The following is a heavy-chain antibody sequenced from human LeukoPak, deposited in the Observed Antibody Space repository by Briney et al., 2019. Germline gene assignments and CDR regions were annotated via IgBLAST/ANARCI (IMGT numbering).Heavy chain of an antibody. J-gene: IGHJ4*02. V-gene: IGHV3-9*01. CDR1: GFTFHDYA. Sequence: PGGSLRLSCAASGFTFHDYAMNWVRQAPGKGLEWVSGIRWNSGGIAYADSVKGRFTISRDNAKNSLYLQMNNLRAEDTALYYCANGDDSSGYYYTWTYWGQGTLVTVSS. CDR2: IRWNSGGI. D-gene: IGHD3-22*01. CDR3: ANGDDSSGYYYTWTY.